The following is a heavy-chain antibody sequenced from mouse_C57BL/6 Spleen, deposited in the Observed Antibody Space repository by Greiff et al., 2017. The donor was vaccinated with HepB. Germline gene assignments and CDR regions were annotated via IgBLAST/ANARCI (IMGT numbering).Heavy chain of an antibody. D-gene: IGHD2-4*01. J-gene: IGHJ3*01. V-gene: IGHV1-64*01. CDR3: ARNYDYLAWFAY. CDR2: IHPNSGST. CDR1: GYTFTSYW. Sequence: QVQLQQSGAELVKPGASVKLSCKASGYTFTSYWMHWVKQRPGQGLEWIGMIHPNSGSTNYKEKFKSKATLTVDKSSSTAYMQLSSLTSEDSAVYYCARNYDYLAWFAYWGQGTLVTVSA.